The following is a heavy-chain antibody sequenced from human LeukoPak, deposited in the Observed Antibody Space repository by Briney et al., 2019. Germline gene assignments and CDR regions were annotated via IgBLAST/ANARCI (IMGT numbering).Heavy chain of an antibody. CDR2: IYSGGST. CDR1: GFTVSSNY. CDR3: ARGGGYCSRTGCYGIDY. V-gene: IGHV3-66*01. Sequence: GGSLRLSCAASGFTVSSNYMSWVRQAPGKGLEWVSVIYSGGSTYYADSVKGRFTISRDNSKNTLYLQMNSLRAEDTAVYYCARGGGYCSRTGCYGIDYWGQGTLVTVSS. J-gene: IGHJ4*02. D-gene: IGHD2-2*01.